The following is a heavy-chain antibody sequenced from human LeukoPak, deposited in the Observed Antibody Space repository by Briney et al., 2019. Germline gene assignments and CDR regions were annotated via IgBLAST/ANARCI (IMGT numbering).Heavy chain of an antibody. CDR1: GFTFSNYA. D-gene: IGHD4-17*01. J-gene: IGHJ4*02. CDR3: AKVHTSDYGDYEGV. CDR2: IGDNGGST. V-gene: IGHV3-23*01. Sequence: GGSLRLSCAASGFTFSNYAMSWVRQTPRTGLEWVSGIGDNGGSTYYADSVKGRFTISRDNSKNTLFLQMNSLRAEDTAVYYCAKVHTSDYGDYEGVWGQGTLVTVSS.